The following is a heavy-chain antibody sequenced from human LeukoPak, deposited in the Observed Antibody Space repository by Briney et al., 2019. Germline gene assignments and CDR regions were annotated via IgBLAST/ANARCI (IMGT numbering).Heavy chain of an antibody. Sequence: SETLSLTCTVSGGSISSGSYYWGCIRQPPGKGLEWIGSIHYTGNTYYNPSLKSRVSISVDTSKNQFSLKLSSVTAADTAVYYCARQGELAARPGWFMYWGQGTLVTVSS. J-gene: IGHJ4*02. V-gene: IGHV4-39*01. CDR3: ARQGELAARPGWFMY. D-gene: IGHD6-6*01. CDR2: IHYTGNT. CDR1: GGSISSGSYY.